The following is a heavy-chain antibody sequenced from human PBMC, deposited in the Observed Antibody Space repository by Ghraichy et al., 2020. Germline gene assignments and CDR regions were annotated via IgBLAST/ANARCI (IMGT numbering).Heavy chain of an antibody. J-gene: IGHJ3*01. D-gene: IGHD1-1*01. CDR3: ARDGAEGDDLIEVYSAFNL. CDR1: GFNFGAFT. CDR2: ITTSSDYI. V-gene: IGHV3-21*06. Sequence: GGSLRLSCAASGFNFGAFTLNWVRQAPGRGLEWVASITTSSDYIYYADSMRGRFTVSRDNAKSLLFLQMNSLRVDDTAVYYCARDGAEGDDLIEVYSAFNLWGQGTLVTVSS.